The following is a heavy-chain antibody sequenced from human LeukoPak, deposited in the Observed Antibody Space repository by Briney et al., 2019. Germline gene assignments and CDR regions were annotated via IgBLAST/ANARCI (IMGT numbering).Heavy chain of an antibody. J-gene: IGHJ4*02. D-gene: IGHD6-13*01. V-gene: IGHV3-30*18. CDR2: ISYDGSNK. CDR1: GFTFSSYG. Sequence: GGSLRLSCAASGFTFSSYGMHWVRQAPGKGLEWVAVISYDGSNKYYADSVKGRFTISRDNSKNTLYLQMNSLRAEDTAVYYCAKDQAQRRIAVADYWGQGTLVTVSS. CDR3: AKDQAQRRIAVADY.